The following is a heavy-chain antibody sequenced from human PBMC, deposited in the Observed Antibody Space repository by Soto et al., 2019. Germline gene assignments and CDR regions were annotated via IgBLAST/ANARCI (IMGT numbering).Heavy chain of an antibody. J-gene: IGHJ4*02. CDR1: GDTIGSYY. CDR3: ARGSCSSASCYTGDY. D-gene: IGHD2-2*02. V-gene: IGHV4-59*01. CDR2: IYFTGST. Sequence: SETLSLTCPVSGDTIGSYYWSWIRQPPGKGLEWIGYIYFTGSTNYNPSLKSRVTISVDTSKNQFSLKLSSVTAADTAVYYCARGSCSSASCYTGDYWGQGTLVTVSS.